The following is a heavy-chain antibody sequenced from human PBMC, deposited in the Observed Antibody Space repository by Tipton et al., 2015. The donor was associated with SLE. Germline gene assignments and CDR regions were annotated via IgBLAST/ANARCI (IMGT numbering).Heavy chain of an antibody. J-gene: IGHJ4*02. D-gene: IGHD2-8*02. V-gene: IGHV4-31*03. CDR1: GGSISTGGDY. Sequence: TLSLTCTVSGGSISTGGDYWSWIRQSPGKGLEWIGYIYYKGHTDYTPSLKSRATISVDTSQNQFSLRLRSVTVADTAVYYCARVPHPYCAGGHCLDYWGQGAQVRVSS. CDR3: ARVPHPYCAGGHCLDY. CDR2: IYYKGHT.